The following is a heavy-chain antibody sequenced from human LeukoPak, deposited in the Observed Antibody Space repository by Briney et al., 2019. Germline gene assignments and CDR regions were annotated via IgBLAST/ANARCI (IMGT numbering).Heavy chain of an antibody. CDR1: GGSISSGDYY. CDR2: IYYSGST. V-gene: IGHV4-30-4*01. CDR3: ARAKWVRGVTVDP. D-gene: IGHD3-10*01. J-gene: IGHJ5*02. Sequence: SQTLSLTCTVSGGSISSGDYYWSWIRQPPGKGLEWIGYIYYSGSTYYNPSLKRRITIRVETSKTQFSLKLSSVTAADTAVYYCARAKWVRGVTVDPWGQGTLVTVSS.